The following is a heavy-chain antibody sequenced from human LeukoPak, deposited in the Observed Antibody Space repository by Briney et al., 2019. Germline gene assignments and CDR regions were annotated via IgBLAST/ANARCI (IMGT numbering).Heavy chain of an antibody. D-gene: IGHD3-22*01. CDR3: FATARTSTMIAPFDY. CDR2: ISAYNGNT. J-gene: IGHJ4*02. CDR1: GSTFTSYG. V-gene: IGHV1-18*04. Sequence: ASVTVSCTASGSTFTSYGISYNRQAPGQGLEWMGWISAYNGNTNYAQKLQGRVTMTTDTSTSTAYMELRSLRSDDTAVYYCFATARTSTMIAPFDYWGQGTLVTVSS.